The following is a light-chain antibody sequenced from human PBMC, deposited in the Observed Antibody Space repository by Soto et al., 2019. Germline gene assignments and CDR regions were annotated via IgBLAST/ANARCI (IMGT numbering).Light chain of an antibody. J-gene: IGLJ2*01. Sequence: QSVLTQPASVSGSPGQSITISCTGTSSDVGSYNLVSWYQHHPGKAPKLMVYEVSKRPSGVSNRFSGSKSGNTASLTISGLQAEDEADYYCCSYAGSSTHVVFGGGTKLTVL. CDR3: CSYAGSSTHVV. CDR2: EVS. CDR1: SSDVGSYNL. V-gene: IGLV2-23*02.